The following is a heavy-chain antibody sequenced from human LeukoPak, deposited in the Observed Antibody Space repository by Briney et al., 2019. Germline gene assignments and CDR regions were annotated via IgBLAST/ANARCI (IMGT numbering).Heavy chain of an antibody. CDR3: AKDVWDSCGFAD. Sequence: GGPLRLSCAASGFTLSSYCMSWVRQAPGKGLEWVANIKQDGSEKYYVHSVKGRFTISRDNDKKSLYLKINSLGAEDTAVYSCAKDVWDSCGFADWGQGTLVTVSS. V-gene: IGHV3-7*01. CDR1: GFTLSSYC. D-gene: IGHD3-22*01. J-gene: IGHJ4*02. CDR2: IKQDGSEK.